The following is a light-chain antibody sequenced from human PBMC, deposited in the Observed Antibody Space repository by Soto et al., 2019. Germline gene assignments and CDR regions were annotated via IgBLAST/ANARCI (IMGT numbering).Light chain of an antibody. J-gene: IGKJ2*01. Sequence: DIQMTQSPSSLSASIGDSVTITCRASQSISNYLNWYQQKPGKAPKFLIYAASSLQSGVPSRFSGSGSGTDFTLTISSLQPEDFATYYCQQSYSTPYTFGQGTKLEIK. V-gene: IGKV1-39*01. CDR3: QQSYSTPYT. CDR1: QSISNY. CDR2: AAS.